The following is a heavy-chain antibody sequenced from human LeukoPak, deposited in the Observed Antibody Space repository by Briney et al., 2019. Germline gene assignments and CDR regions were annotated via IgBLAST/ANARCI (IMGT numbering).Heavy chain of an antibody. J-gene: IGHJ4*02. D-gene: IGHD3-22*01. V-gene: IGHV4-59*01. CDR1: GGSISSFY. CDR3: ARDVDSSGRIDS. CDR2: IHYSGST. Sequence: PSETLSLTCTVSGGSISSFYWSWIRQPPGQGLEWIGHIHYSGSTNYNPFLKSRVTISLDTSKNQFSLSLSSVTAADTAVYYCARDVDSSGRIDSWGRGTLVTVSS.